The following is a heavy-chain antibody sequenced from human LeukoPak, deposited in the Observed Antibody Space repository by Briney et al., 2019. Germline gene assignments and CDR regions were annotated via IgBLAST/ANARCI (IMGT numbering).Heavy chain of an antibody. Sequence: GGSLRLSCAASGFTFSSYSLNWVRQAPGMGLEWVSSISSSSNYIYYADSVKGRFTISRDNAKNSLYLQMNSLRAEDTAVYYCARGYKRDSSGYYDYWGQGTLVTVSS. V-gene: IGHV3-21*01. J-gene: IGHJ4*02. D-gene: IGHD3-22*01. CDR3: ARGYKRDSSGYYDY. CDR2: ISSSSNYI. CDR1: GFTFSSYS.